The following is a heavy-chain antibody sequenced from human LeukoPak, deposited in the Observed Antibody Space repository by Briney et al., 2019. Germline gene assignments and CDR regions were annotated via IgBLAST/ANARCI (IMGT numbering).Heavy chain of an antibody. V-gene: IGHV4-39*01. J-gene: IGHJ6*03. CDR3: ARTIRDGDYGYYYYDMDV. CDR2: IYYSGST. Sequence: SETLSLTCAVSGGSISSSSYYWGWIRQPPGKGLEWIGSIYYSGSTYYNPSLKSRVTISVDTSKNQFSLKLSSVTAADTAVYYCARTIRDGDYGYYYYDMDVWGKGTTVTISS. D-gene: IGHD4-17*01. CDR1: GGSISSSSYY.